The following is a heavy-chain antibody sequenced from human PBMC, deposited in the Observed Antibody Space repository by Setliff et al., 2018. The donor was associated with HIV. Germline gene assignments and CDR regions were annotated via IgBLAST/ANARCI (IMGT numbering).Heavy chain of an antibody. J-gene: IGHJ4*02. CDR1: GGSISSHY. D-gene: IGHD3-3*01. CDR2: IYYSGST. V-gene: IGHV4-59*04. Sequence: SETLSLTCTVSGGSISSHYWSWIRQPPGKGLEWIGYIYYSGSTYYNPSLKSRVTISVDTSKNHFSLKLRSVTAADTAMYYCARHRVRDSWSGLGGTFDYWGQGTRVTVSS. CDR3: ARHRVRDSWSGLGGTFDY.